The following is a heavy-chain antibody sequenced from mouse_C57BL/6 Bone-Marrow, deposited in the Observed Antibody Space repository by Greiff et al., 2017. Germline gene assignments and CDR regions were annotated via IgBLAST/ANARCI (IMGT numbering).Heavy chain of an antibody. CDR1: GYTFTSYW. V-gene: IGHV1-53*01. CDR2: INPSNGGT. J-gene: IGHJ3*01. Sequence: QVQLQQPGTELVKPGASVKLSCKASGYTFTSYWTHWVKQRPGQGLEWIGNINPSNGGTNYNEKFKSKATLTVDKSSSTAYMQLSSLTSEDSAVYYCARSADYYGSSYVSFAYWGQGTLVTVSA. D-gene: IGHD1-1*01. CDR3: ARSADYYGSSYVSFAY.